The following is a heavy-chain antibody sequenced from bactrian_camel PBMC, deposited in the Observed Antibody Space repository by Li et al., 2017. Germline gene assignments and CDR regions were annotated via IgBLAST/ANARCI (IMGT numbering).Heavy chain of an antibody. CDR2: IDVDERP. CDR1: EYAPS. J-gene: IGHJ6*01. Sequence: HVQLVESGGDSVQAGGSLRLVCVATEYAPSMAWFRQVSGKEREAVAIIDVDERPRYSDSVRGRFTISKDNAKNTVTLQMNSLKPEDTAVYSCATVLQGTLCRWENFGYWGQGTQVTVS. V-gene: IGHV3S53*01. CDR3: ATVLQGTLCRWENFGY. D-gene: IGHD1*01.